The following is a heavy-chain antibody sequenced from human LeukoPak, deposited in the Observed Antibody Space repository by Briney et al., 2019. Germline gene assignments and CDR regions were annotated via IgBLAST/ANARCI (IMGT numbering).Heavy chain of an antibody. CDR2: ISSSSSYI. V-gene: IGHV3-21*01. CDR3: AREALNRGYSYGCVDY. D-gene: IGHD5-18*01. CDR1: GFTFSSYS. J-gene: IGHJ4*02. Sequence: GGSLRLSCAASGFTFSSYSMNWVRQAPGKGLEWVSSISSSSSYIYYADSVKGRFTISRDNAKNSLYLQMNSLRAEDTAVYYCAREALNRGYSYGCVDYWGQGTLVTVSP.